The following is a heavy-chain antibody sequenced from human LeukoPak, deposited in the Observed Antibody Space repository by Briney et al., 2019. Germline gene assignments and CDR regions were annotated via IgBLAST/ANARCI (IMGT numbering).Heavy chain of an antibody. CDR3: ATQRGSYVWGNDFDY. J-gene: IGHJ4*02. CDR2: INPNSGDT. V-gene: IGHV1-2*02. CDR1: GYTFTGYY. Sequence: ASVKVSCNASGYTFTGYYMHWVRQAAGQGLEWMGWINPNSGDTKYAQKFQGRVTMTRDTSISTAYMELSRLRSDDTAVYYCATQRGSYVWGNDFDYWGQGTLVTVSS. D-gene: IGHD3-16*01.